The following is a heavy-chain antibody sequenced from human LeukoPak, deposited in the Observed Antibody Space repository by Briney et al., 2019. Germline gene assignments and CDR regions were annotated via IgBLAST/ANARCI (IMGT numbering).Heavy chain of an antibody. CDR3: TRVDMGAADY. J-gene: IGHJ4*02. D-gene: IGHD1-26*01. V-gene: IGHV3-48*03. CDR2: ISSSSVTI. CDR1: GFSFKTYE. Sequence: GGSLRLSCAASGFSFKTYEMNWVRQAPGKGLEWVSYISSSSVTIYYADSVRGRFTVSRDNAKNSLHLHLDSLRVEDTAVYYCTRVDMGAADYWGQGALVTVSS.